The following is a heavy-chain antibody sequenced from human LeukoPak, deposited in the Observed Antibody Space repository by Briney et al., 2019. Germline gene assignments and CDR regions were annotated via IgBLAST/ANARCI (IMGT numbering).Heavy chain of an antibody. CDR1: GGSISNYY. CDR3: ARGIFGGYSGYYFDY. D-gene: IGHD5-12*01. V-gene: IGHV4-59*01. Sequence: SETLSLTCTVSGGSISNYYWSCIRQPPGKGLEGIGYIYYSGSTNYNPSLKSRVTISVDTPKNQFSLKLSSVTAADTAVYYCARGIFGGYSGYYFDYWGQGTLVTVSS. J-gene: IGHJ4*02. CDR2: IYYSGST.